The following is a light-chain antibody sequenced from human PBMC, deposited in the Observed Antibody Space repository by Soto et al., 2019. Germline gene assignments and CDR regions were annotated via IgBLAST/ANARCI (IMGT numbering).Light chain of an antibody. Sequence: QSALTQPASVSGSPGQSITISCTGTSSDVGSYNLVSWYQQYPGKAPKLMIYEVSKRPSGVSMRFSGSNSGNTASLTISGLQAEDEADYYCCSYAGSSTSYVFGTGTKLTVL. CDR2: EVS. J-gene: IGLJ1*01. V-gene: IGLV2-23*02. CDR1: SSDVGSYNL. CDR3: CSYAGSSTSYV.